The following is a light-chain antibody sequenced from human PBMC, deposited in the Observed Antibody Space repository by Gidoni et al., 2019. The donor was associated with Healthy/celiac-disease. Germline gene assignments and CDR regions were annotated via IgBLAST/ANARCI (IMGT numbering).Light chain of an antibody. V-gene: IGKV3-20*01. CDR3: QQLGW. CDR1: QSVSSSY. Sequence: IVLTQSPGTLSLSPGERATLSCRASQSVSSSYLAWYQQKPGQAPSLLIYGASSRATCIPDRLSGSGSETDFTLTISRLEPEDFAVYYWQQLGWFGQGTKVEIK. J-gene: IGKJ1*01. CDR2: GAS.